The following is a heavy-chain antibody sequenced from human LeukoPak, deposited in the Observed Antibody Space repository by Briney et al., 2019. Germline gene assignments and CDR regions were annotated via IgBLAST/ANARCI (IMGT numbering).Heavy chain of an antibody. D-gene: IGHD3-9*01. V-gene: IGHV1-46*01. Sequence: GASVIVSCKASGYTFTSYYMHWVRQAPGQGLEWMGVINPSGGSTSYAQTFQGRVTMTRDTSTSTVYMELSSLRSQDTLVYYCARDPYQFDWVQVVRSSGLNNWFDHWGQGTLVTVSS. J-gene: IGHJ5*02. CDR1: GYTFTSYY. CDR2: INPSGGST. CDR3: ARDPYQFDWVQVVRSSGLNNWFDH.